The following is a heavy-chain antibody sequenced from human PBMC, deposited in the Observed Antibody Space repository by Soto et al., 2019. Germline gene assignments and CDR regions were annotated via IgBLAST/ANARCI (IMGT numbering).Heavy chain of an antibody. CDR2: IDPSDSYT. J-gene: IGHJ4*02. V-gene: IGHV5-10-1*01. D-gene: IGHD6-13*01. CDR1: GYSFTSYW. Sequence: GESLKISCQGSGYSFTSYWIHWVRQMPGKGLEWMGRIDPSDSYTNYSPSFQGHVTISADKSISTAYLQWSSLKASDTAMYYCAKVSSSWYAGFFDLWGQGTLVTVSS. CDR3: AKVSSSWYAGFFDL.